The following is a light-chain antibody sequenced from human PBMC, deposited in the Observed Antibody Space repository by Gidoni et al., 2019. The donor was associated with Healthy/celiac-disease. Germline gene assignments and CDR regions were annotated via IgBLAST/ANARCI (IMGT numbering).Light chain of an antibody. CDR2: LGS. V-gene: IGKV2-28*01. CDR3: MQALQLRT. J-gene: IGKJ1*01. Sequence: DIVMTQSPLSLPVTPGEPASISCRSSQSLLHSNGYNYLDWYLQKPGQSPQLLIYLGSNRASGVPHRFRGSGSGTDFTLKISRLEAEDVWVSYCMQALQLRTFGQWTKVELK. CDR1: QSLLHSNGYNY.